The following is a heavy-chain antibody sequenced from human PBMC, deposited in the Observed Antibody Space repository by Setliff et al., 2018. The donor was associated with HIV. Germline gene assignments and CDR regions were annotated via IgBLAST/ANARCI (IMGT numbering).Heavy chain of an antibody. J-gene: IGHJ6*02. V-gene: IGHV4-39*07. Sequence: PSETLSLTCAVSGGSISSNTYYWGWIRHPPGKGLERIGGIYYSGSTNYKASLKSRVTISADTSKNQFSLKLSYVTAADTAVYFCARVVWTAAAGTIDYFYYGLDVWGQGTTVTVSS. CDR3: ARVVWTAAAGTIDYFYYGLDV. CDR1: GGSISSNTYY. CDR2: IYYSGST. D-gene: IGHD6-13*01.